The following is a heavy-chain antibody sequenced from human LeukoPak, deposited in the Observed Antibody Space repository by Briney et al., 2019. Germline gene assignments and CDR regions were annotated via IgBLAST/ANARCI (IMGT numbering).Heavy chain of an antibody. J-gene: IGHJ6*03. CDR3: ARAPPVVVPAASFYYYYMDV. V-gene: IGHV4-34*01. D-gene: IGHD2-2*01. Sequence: PSETLSLTCAVYGGSFSGYYWSWIRQPPGKGLEWIGEINHSGSTNYNPSLKSRVTISVDTSKNQFFLKLSSVTAADTAVYYCARAPPVVVPAASFYYYYMDVWGKGTTVTVSS. CDR1: GGSFSGYY. CDR2: INHSGST.